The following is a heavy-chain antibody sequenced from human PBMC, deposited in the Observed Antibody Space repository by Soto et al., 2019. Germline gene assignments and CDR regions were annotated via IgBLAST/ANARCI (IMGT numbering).Heavy chain of an antibody. CDR3: ARVERGTATTVVDAFDI. CDR2: MSHSGGT. Sequence: QVQLQQWGAGLLKPSETLSLTCAVYGGSVSGANYYWSWIRQPPGKGLEWFGDMSHSGGTHFNPSLKSRVTLSVDRSTNQVSRKMSSVTAADTALYYCARVERGTATTVVDAFDIWGPGTMVTVSS. CDR1: GGSVSGANYY. D-gene: IGHD1-1*01. J-gene: IGHJ3*02. V-gene: IGHV4-34*01.